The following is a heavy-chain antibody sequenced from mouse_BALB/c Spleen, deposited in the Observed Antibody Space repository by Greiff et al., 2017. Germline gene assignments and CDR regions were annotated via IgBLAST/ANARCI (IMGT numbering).Heavy chain of an antibody. D-gene: IGHD1-2*01. CDR3: APTANWYFDV. Sequence: VQLQQSGAELVKPGASVKLSCTASGFNIKDTYMHWVKQRPEQGLEWIGRIDPANGNTKYDPKFQGKATITADTSSNTAYLQLSSLTSEDTAVYYCAPTANWYFDVWGAGTTVTVSS. CDR1: GFNIKDTY. V-gene: IGHV14-3*02. CDR2: IDPANGNT. J-gene: IGHJ1*01.